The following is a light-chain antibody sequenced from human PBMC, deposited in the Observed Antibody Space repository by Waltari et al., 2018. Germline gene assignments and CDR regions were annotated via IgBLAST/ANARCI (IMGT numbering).Light chain of an antibody. CDR2: WAS. CDR1: QCVFYSSNNKNY. Sequence: DIVLTPSPDSLAVSLGESVPINCKSIQCVFYSSNNKNYVAWYQQRPGQSPKLLLYWASARGSGVPDRFSGSGSGTDFTLTISSLQAEDVAVYYCQQYSGFPRTFGQGTKVEI. J-gene: IGKJ2*01. V-gene: IGKV4-1*01. CDR3: QQYSGFPRT.